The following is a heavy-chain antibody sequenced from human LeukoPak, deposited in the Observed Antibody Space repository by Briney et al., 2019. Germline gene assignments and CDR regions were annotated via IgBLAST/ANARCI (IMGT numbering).Heavy chain of an antibody. Sequence: ASVKVSCKASGNTFTAYYLHWVRHAPGQRPEWMGWIKANSGGSDSAQKFQGRGTLTWDTSISTVYMELSSLRSDDTAVYYCARESSEDQHFDYWGQGTLVTVSS. D-gene: IGHD2-15*01. V-gene: IGHV1-2*02. CDR3: ARESSEDQHFDY. CDR1: GNTFTAYY. CDR2: IKANSGGS. J-gene: IGHJ4*02.